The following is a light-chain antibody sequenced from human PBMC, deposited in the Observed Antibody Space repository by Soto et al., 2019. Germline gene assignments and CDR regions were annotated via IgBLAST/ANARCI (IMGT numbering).Light chain of an antibody. CDR1: QSISSW. Sequence: DIQMTQSPSTLSASVGDRVTITCRASQSISSWLAWYQQKPGKAPKLLIYKASSLESGVPSRFGGSGSGTEFTLTISSLQPDDFATYYCQQPRTFGQETKVEIK. CDR3: QQPRT. J-gene: IGKJ1*01. CDR2: KAS. V-gene: IGKV1-5*03.